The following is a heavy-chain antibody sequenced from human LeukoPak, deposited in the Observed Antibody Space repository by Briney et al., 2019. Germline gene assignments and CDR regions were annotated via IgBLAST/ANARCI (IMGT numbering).Heavy chain of an antibody. CDR1: GFTFSSYG. CDR3: AKDLRVNCSGGSCYDWFDP. D-gene: IGHD2-15*01. V-gene: IGHV3-30*18. J-gene: IGHJ5*02. CDR2: ISYDGSNK. Sequence: GGSLRLSCAASGFTFSSYGMHWVRQAPGKGLEWVAVISYDGSNKYYADSVKGRFTISRDNSNNPLYLQMNSLRAEDTAVYYCAKDLRVNCSGGSCYDWFDPWGEGTLVTVSS.